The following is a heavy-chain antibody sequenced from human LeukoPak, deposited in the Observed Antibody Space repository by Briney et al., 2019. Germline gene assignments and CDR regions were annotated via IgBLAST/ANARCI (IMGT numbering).Heavy chain of an antibody. CDR2: IYYSGST. CDR3: ARDRYDSSGHGGNAFVI. D-gene: IGHD3-22*01. V-gene: IGHV4-59*01. CDR1: GGSISSYY. Sequence: SETLSLTCTVSGGSISSYYWSWIRQPPGKGLEGIGYIYYSGSTNYNTSLNSRVTISVDTSKNQFSLKLSSVTAADTDVYYCARDRYDSSGHGGNAFVIWGQGTMVTVSS. J-gene: IGHJ3*02.